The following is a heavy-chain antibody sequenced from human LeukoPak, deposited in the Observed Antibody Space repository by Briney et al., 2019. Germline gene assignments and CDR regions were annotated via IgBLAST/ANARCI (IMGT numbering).Heavy chain of an antibody. CDR3: VGVRNSAWHTFDY. CDR2: VSSDGSHE. J-gene: IGHJ4*02. D-gene: IGHD6-19*01. CDR1: GFTFSNYA. Sequence: PGGSLRLSCAASGFTFSNYAMHWVRPAPGRGLEGVAVVSSDGSHESYSASVRGRFSISRDNSKNTLSLQLNSLRDDDTSIYHCVGVRNSAWHTFDYWGQGTLVTVSS. V-gene: IGHV3-30*01.